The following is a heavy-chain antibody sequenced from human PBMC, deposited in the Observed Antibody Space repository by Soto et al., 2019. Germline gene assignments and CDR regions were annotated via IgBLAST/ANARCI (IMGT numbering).Heavy chain of an antibody. D-gene: IGHD2-2*02. CDR3: AREARDYVDCSSTSCYRNDAFDI. Sequence: VASVKVSCKASGYTFTGYYMHWVRQAPGQGLEWMGWINPNSGGTNYAQKFQGWVTMTRDTSISTAYMELSRLRSDDTAVYYCAREARDYVDCSSTSCYRNDAFDIWGQGTMVTVSS. CDR1: GYTFTGYY. J-gene: IGHJ3*02. V-gene: IGHV1-2*04. CDR2: INPNSGGT.